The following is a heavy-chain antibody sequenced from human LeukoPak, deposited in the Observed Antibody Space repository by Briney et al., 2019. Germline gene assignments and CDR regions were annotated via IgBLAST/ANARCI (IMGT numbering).Heavy chain of an antibody. Sequence: PGGSLRLSCAVSGFTFSNYGMHWVRQAPGKGLEWVAVISYDGSNKYYADSVKGRFTISRDNSKNTLYLQMNSLRAEDTAVYFCATRAEGYYYGSGSYYGMDVWGQGTTVTVSS. CDR2: ISYDGSNK. D-gene: IGHD3-10*01. CDR1: GFTFSNYG. CDR3: ATRAEGYYYGSGSYYGMDV. V-gene: IGHV3-30*03. J-gene: IGHJ6*02.